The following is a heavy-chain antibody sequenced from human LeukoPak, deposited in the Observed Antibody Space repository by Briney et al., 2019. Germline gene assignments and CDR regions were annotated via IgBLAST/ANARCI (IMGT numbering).Heavy chain of an antibody. CDR3: ASGVAVFPFDY. CDR2: IYYSGST. CDR1: GGSFSGYY. J-gene: IGHJ4*02. Sequence: SETLSLTCAVYGGSFSGYYWSWIRQPPGKGLEWIGYIYYSGSTNYNPSLKSRVTISVDTSKNQFSLKLSSVTAADTAVYYCASGVAVFPFDYWGQGTLVTVSS. V-gene: IGHV4-59*01. D-gene: IGHD3-3*01.